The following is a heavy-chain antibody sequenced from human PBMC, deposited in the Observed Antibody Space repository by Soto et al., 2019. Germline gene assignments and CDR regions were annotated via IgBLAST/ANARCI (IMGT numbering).Heavy chain of an antibody. CDR3: ARRLYYDSSGFEGGGMDV. CDR1: GCSISGSSSY. V-gene: IGHV4-39*01. Sequence: SETLSLTFTVSGCSISGSSSYWGWIRQPPGKGLEWIGSIYYSGSTYYNPSLKSRVTISVDTSKNQFSLKLSSVTAADTAVYYCARRLYYDSSGFEGGGMDVWGQGTTVT. D-gene: IGHD3-22*01. J-gene: IGHJ6*02. CDR2: IYYSGST.